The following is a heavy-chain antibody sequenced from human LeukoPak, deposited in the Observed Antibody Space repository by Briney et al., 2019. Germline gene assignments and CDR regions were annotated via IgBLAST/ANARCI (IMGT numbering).Heavy chain of an antibody. CDR3: ARSPDYGDYFFYYFDY. CDR2: INGDGRGT. D-gene: IGHD4-17*01. V-gene: IGHV3-74*01. CDR1: GFTFSSYW. Sequence: GGSLRLSCAASGFTFSSYWMHWVRQAPGKGLVWVSRINGDGRGTTYADSVKGRFTISRDNAKNTLYLQMNSLRAEDTAVYYCARSPDYGDYFFYYFDYWGQGTLVTVSS. J-gene: IGHJ4*02.